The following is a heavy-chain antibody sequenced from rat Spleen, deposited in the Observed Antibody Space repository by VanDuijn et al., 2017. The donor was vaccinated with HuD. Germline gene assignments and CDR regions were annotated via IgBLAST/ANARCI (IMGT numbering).Heavy chain of an antibody. CDR3: AKDQYDGSYFGDY. Sequence: EVQLVESGGGLVQPGRSLKLSCAASGFTYSNYVMAWVRQAPTKGLEWVASISIGGGNTYYRDSVKGRFTISRDNAKNTLYLQMDSLRSEDAATYYCAKDQYDGSYFGDYWGQGVMVTVSS. D-gene: IGHD1-12*02. V-gene: IGHV5S13*01. CDR2: ISIGGGNT. CDR1: GFTYSNYV. J-gene: IGHJ2*01.